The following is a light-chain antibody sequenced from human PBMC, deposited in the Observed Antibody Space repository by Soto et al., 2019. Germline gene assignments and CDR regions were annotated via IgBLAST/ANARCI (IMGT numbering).Light chain of an antibody. Sequence: QYALTQPPSVSGSPGQSVTISCTGTSSDVGSYNRVSWYHQPPGTAPKLMISEVSNRPSGVPDRFSGSKSGNTASLTISGLQAEDEGDYYCSSYTSSSTFVFGGGTQLTVL. V-gene: IGLV2-18*02. CDR2: EVS. CDR3: SSYTSSSTFV. J-gene: IGLJ2*01. CDR1: SSDVGSYNR.